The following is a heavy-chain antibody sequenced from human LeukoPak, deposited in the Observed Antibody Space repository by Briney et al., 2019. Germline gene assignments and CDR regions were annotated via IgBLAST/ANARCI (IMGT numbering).Heavy chain of an antibody. CDR1: GFTFSSSG. D-gene: IGHD5-18*01. CDR3: ARDRVDTAMVTYFDY. CDR2: IRYDGSNK. V-gene: IGHV3-30*02. Sequence: AGGSLRLSCAASGFTFSSSGMHWVRQAPGKGLEWVSFIRYDGSNKYYADSVKGRFTISRDNSKNTLYLQMNSLRAEDTAVYYCARDRVDTAMVTYFDYWGQGTLVTVSS. J-gene: IGHJ4*02.